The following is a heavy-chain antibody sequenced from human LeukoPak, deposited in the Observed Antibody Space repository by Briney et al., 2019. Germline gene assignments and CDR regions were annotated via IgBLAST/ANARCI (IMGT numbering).Heavy chain of an antibody. Sequence: SETLSLTCAVSGGSISSSNWWSWVRQPPGKGLEWIGEIYYSGSTNYNPSLKSRVTISVDKSKNQFSLKLSSVTAADTAVYYCARDRDYYDSSGYYLRAFDIWGQGTVVTVSS. CDR2: IYYSGST. CDR3: ARDRDYYDSSGYYLRAFDI. CDR1: GGSISSSNW. V-gene: IGHV4-4*02. D-gene: IGHD3-22*01. J-gene: IGHJ3*02.